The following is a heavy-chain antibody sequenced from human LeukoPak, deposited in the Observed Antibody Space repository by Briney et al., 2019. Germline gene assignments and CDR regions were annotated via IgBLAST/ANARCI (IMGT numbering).Heavy chain of an antibody. J-gene: IGHJ6*02. Sequence: SGGALRLSCAAPVFTFSNHGIHSVRQAPAKGLELVSAIWYERSKRCYADSVNDRVTISRGDSKNTVYLQMNSLRADDTAVYYCARDPQHSMDVWGQGTTVTVSS. D-gene: IGHD5-18*01. CDR1: VFTFSNHG. CDR2: IWYERSKR. CDR3: ARDPQHSMDV. V-gene: IGHV3-33*01.